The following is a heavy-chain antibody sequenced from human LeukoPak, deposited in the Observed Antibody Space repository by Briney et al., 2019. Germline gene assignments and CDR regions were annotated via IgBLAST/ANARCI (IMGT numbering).Heavy chain of an antibody. J-gene: IGHJ4*02. CDR2: ISYDGSNK. CDR1: GFTFSSYG. V-gene: IGHV3-30*18. CDR3: AKDGGDGYQLLEYYFDY. D-gene: IGHD2-2*01. Sequence: GGSLRLSCAASGFTFSSYGMHWVRHAPGKGLEWVAVISYDGSNKYYADSVKGRFTISRDNSKNTLYLQMNSLRAEDTAVYYCAKDGGDGYQLLEYYFDYWGQGTLVTVSS.